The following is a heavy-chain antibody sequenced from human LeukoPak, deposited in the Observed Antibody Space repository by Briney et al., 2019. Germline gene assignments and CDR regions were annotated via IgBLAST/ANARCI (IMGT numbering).Heavy chain of an antibody. Sequence: ASVKVSCKASGYTFTSYDITWVRQATGQGLEWMGWMNPNSGNTGYAQKFQGRVTITRNTSISTAYMELSSLRSEDTAVYYCARGRRVIVPYYYYMDVWGKGTTVTVSS. CDR2: MNPNSGNT. V-gene: IGHV1-8*01. J-gene: IGHJ6*03. CDR1: GYTFTSYD. CDR3: ARGRRVIVPYYYYMDV. D-gene: IGHD2-21*01.